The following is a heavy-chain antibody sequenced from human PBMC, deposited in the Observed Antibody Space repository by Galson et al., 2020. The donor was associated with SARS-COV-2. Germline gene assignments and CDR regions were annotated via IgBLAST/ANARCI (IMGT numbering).Heavy chain of an antibody. D-gene: IGHD2-2*01. V-gene: IGHV1-2*04. J-gene: IGHJ5*02. CDR1: GYTFTGYY. CDR2: INPNSGGT. CDR3: ARGQVVPAAPFYP. Sequence: ASVKVSCKASGYTFTGYYMHWVRQAPGQGLEWMGWINPNSGGTNYAQKFQGWVTMTRDTSISTAYMELSRLRSDDTAVYYCARGQVVPAAPFYPWGQGTLVTVSS.